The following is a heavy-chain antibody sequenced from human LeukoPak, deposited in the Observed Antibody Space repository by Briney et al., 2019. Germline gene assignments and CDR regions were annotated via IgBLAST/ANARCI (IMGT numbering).Heavy chain of an antibody. Sequence: SETLSLTCAVYGGSFSGYYWSWIRQPPGKGLEWIGYIYYSGSTNYNPSLKSRVTISVDTSKNQFSLKLSSVTAADTAVYYCARHSLWFGELFPIDYWGQGTLVTVSS. CDR3: ARHSLWFGELFPIDY. CDR1: GGSFSGYY. J-gene: IGHJ4*02. V-gene: IGHV4-59*08. D-gene: IGHD3-10*01. CDR2: IYYSGST.